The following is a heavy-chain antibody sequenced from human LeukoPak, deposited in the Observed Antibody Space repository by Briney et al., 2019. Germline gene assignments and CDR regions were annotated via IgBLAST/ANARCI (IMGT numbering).Heavy chain of an antibody. CDR2: MRYDENNK. Sequence: GGSLRLSCAASGFTFSSYGMHWVRQAPGKGLECVAFMRYDENNKYYADSVKGRFTISRDNSKNTLYLQMNSLRAEDTAVYYCAKDWRAYCGGDCYSYFDCWGQGTLVTVSS. V-gene: IGHV3-30*02. J-gene: IGHJ4*02. CDR3: AKDWRAYCGGDCYSYFDC. D-gene: IGHD2-21*02. CDR1: GFTFSSYG.